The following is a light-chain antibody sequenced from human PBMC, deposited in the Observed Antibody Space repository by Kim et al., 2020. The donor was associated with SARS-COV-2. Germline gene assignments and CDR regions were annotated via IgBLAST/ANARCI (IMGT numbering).Light chain of an antibody. V-gene: IGLV1-44*01. CDR2: SNN. CDR1: SSNIGSNN. J-gene: IGLJ3*02. Sequence: QSVLTQPPSASGTPGRRVTISCSGSSSNIGSNNVNWYQHLPGTAPKLLIYSNNQRPSGVPDRFSGSKSDTSASLAISGLQSEDETDYYCAAWDDSLDAWVFGGGTQLTVL. CDR3: AAWDDSLDAWV.